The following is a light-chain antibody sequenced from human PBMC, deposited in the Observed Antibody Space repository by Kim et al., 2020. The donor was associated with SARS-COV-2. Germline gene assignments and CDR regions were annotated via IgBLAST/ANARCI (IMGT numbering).Light chain of an antibody. V-gene: IGLV3-19*01. CDR2: GKN. CDR3: HSRDSSDNHL. Sequence: ELTQDPAVSVALGQTVRITCQGDSLRRYYASWYQQKSGQAPVLVIYGKNNRPSGIPDRVSGSSSGNTASFTITGAQAEDEADYYCHSRDSSDNHLFGGG. CDR1: SLRRYY. J-gene: IGLJ3*02.